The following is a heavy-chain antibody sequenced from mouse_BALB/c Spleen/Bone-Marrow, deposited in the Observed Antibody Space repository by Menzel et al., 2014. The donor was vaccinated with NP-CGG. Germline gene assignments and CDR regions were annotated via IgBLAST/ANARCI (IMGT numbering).Heavy chain of an antibody. CDR2: VNPYNDVT. V-gene: IGHV1-18*01. D-gene: IGHD1-2*01. J-gene: IGHJ4*01. Sequence: EVQLQQSGPELVKPGASMKISCKASGYSFTGYTMNWVKQSHGKNLEWIGLVNPYNDVTIYNQKFKGKATLTVDKSSSTAYMELLSLTSEDSAVYYCATHYDSYAMDYWGQGTSVTVSS. CDR1: GYSFTGYT. CDR3: ATHYDSYAMDY.